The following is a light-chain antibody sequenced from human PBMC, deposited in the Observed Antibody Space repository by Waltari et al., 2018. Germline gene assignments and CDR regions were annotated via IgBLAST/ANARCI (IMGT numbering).Light chain of an antibody. CDR2: AAS. CDR3: QQYYTYPFA. V-gene: IGKV1-8*01. J-gene: IGKJ3*01. Sequence: AIRMTQSPSSFSASTGDRVTITCRASQGISGYLAWYQQKPEKAPKLLISAASSLQSGVPSRFSGSGSGTDFTLTISCLQSEDFATYFCQQYYTYPFAFGPGTKVDIK. CDR1: QGISGY.